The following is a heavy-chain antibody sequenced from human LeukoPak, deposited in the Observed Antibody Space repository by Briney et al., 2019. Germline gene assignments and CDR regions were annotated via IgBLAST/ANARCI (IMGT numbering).Heavy chain of an antibody. D-gene: IGHD1-1*01. CDR2: ISYDGSNK. Sequence: GRSLRLSCAASGFTFSSYGMHWVRQAPGKGLEWVAVISYDGSNKYYADSVKGRFTISRDNSKNTLYLQMNSLRAEDTAVYYCAKDTRLRWGQGTLVTASS. V-gene: IGHV3-30*18. CDR1: GFTFSSYG. J-gene: IGHJ4*02. CDR3: AKDTRLR.